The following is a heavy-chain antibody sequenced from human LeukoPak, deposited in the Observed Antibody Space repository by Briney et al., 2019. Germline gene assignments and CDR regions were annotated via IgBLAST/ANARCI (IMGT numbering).Heavy chain of an antibody. Sequence: SETLSLTCAVYGGSFTHYYWSWIRQPPGKGLKWIGEINYSGSTNYNPSLKSRVTISIDTPKNQFSLKLRSVTAADTAVYYCARWRRITMIRGVPNWFDPWGQGTLVTVSS. CDR1: GGSFTHYY. CDR3: ARWRRITMIRGVPNWFDP. D-gene: IGHD3-10*01. V-gene: IGHV4-34*01. J-gene: IGHJ5*02. CDR2: INYSGST.